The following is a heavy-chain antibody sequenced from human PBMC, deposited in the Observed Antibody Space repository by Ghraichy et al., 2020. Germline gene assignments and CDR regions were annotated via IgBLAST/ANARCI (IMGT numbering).Heavy chain of an antibody. Sequence: GGSLRLSCAASGFTFNNYGMHWVRQAPGKGLDWVAFIQYDGSYKYYADSVKGRFTVSRDDSKNTLYLQMNSLRPEGTAVYFCAKDSRLFYFDYWGQGTLVTVSS. CDR1: GFTFNNYG. CDR3: AKDSRLFYFDY. J-gene: IGHJ4*02. V-gene: IGHV3-30*02. CDR2: IQYDGSYK.